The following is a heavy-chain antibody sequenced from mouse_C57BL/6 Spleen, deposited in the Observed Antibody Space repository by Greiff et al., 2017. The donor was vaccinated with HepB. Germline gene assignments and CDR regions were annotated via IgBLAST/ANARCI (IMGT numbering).Heavy chain of an antibody. CDR3: AREHYDYDEGYFDY. D-gene: IGHD2-4*01. J-gene: IGHJ2*01. V-gene: IGHV1-4*01. CDR1: GYTFTSYT. CDR2: INPSSGYT. Sequence: VKLQQSGAELARPGASVKMSCKASGYTFTSYTMHWVNQRPGQGLEWIGYINPSSGYTKYNQKFKDKATLTADKSSSTAYMQLSSLTSEDSAVYYCAREHYDYDEGYFDYWGQGTTLTVSS.